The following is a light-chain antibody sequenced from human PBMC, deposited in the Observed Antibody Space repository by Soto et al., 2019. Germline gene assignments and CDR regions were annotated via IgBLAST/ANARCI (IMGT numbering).Light chain of an antibody. J-gene: IGKJ3*01. CDR3: QQYNNWPPIT. CDR1: QSVSGN. V-gene: IGKV3-15*01. Sequence: EIVMTQSPATLSVSPGERATLSCRASQSVSGNLAWYQQKPGQAPRLLIYAASTRATGIPARFSGSGAGTEFSLPISSLQSEDFAVYYCQQYNNWPPITFVPGTKVDIK. CDR2: AAS.